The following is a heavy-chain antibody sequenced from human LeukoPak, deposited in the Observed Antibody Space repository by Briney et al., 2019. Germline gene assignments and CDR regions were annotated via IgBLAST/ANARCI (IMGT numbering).Heavy chain of an antibody. CDR2: IYYSGST. V-gene: IGHV4-59*01. J-gene: IGHJ3*02. D-gene: IGHD3-10*01. CDR1: GGSISSYY. CDR3: ARAPGRDAFDI. Sequence: PSETLSLTCTVSGGSISSYYWSWIRQPPGKGLEWIGYIYYSGSTNYNPSLKSRVTISVDTSKNQFSLKLSSVTAADTAVYYCARAPGRDAFDIWGLGTMVTVSS.